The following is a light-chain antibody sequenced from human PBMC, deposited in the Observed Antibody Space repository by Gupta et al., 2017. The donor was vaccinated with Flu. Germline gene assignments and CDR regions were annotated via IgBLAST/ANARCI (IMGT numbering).Light chain of an antibody. V-gene: IGKV1-39*01. J-gene: IGKJ1*01. Sequence: DIQMTQSPSSLSASVGDRVTITCRASQSISSYLNWYQQKPGKAPKLLIYAASSLQSGVPSRFSGSGSGTDFTLTISSRQPEDFAAYYCQQSYRTPPGTFGQGTKVEIK. CDR1: QSISSY. CDR3: QQSYRTPPGT. CDR2: AAS.